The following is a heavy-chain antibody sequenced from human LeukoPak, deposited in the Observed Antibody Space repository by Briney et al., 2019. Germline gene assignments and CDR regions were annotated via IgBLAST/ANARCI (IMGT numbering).Heavy chain of an antibody. CDR1: GLPFGSHP. CDR2: VTGSGDNT. Sequence: PGGSLRLSCAASGLPFGSHPMNWVRQAPGKGLEWVSGVTGSGDNTYYIDSVKGRFTISRDNSKNTLFLQMNSLRAEDTAVYYCARGVMAARLYYFDNWGRGILDTVSS. V-gene: IGHV3-23*01. CDR3: ARGVMAARLYYFDN. D-gene: IGHD2-21*01. J-gene: IGHJ4*02.